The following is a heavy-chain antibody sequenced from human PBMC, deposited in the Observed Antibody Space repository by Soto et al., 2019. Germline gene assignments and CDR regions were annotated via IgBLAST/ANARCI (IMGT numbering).Heavy chain of an antibody. Sequence: QVQLVQSGAEVKKTGSSVKVSCKASGGTFSSYTISLVRQAPGQGLEWMGRIIPILGIANYAQKFQGRVTITADKSTSTAYMELSSLRSEDTAVYYCARDALDSGYDKYYYYYMDVWGKGTTVTVSS. CDR3: ARDALDSGYDKYYYYYMDV. V-gene: IGHV1-69*08. J-gene: IGHJ6*03. CDR2: IIPILGIA. CDR1: GGTFSSYT. D-gene: IGHD5-12*01.